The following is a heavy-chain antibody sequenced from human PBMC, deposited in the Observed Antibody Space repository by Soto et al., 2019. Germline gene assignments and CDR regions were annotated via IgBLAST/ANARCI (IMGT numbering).Heavy chain of an antibody. CDR3: ARDDEGGSYCYLDY. J-gene: IGHJ4*02. D-gene: IGHD3-16*02. V-gene: IGHV3-30*01. Sequence: DSVKGRFTISRDNSKNTLYLQMNSLRTEDTAIYYCARDDEGGSYCYLDYWGQGTLVTVSS.